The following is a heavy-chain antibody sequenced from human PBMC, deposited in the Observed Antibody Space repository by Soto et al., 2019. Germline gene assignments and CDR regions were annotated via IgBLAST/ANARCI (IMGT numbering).Heavy chain of an antibody. Sequence: QVQLVQSGAEVKKPGASVKVSCEASGYTFTTYGITWVRQAPGQGLEWMGWISPYNGNTNYAQKFQGRVTMTTDTSTSTAYRDLRSLRSDDTAVYYCARGAPSWAYGMDVWGQGTTVTVSS. J-gene: IGHJ6*02. D-gene: IGHD1-26*01. V-gene: IGHV1-18*01. CDR3: ARGAPSWAYGMDV. CDR2: ISPYNGNT. CDR1: GYTFTTYG.